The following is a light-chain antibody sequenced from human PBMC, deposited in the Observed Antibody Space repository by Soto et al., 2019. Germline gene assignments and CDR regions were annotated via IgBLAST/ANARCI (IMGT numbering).Light chain of an antibody. CDR3: QQVNSYPFT. Sequence: EIVLTQSPGTLSLSPGERATLSCRASQSVSSSYLAWYQQKPGKAPKLLIHAASTLQSGVPSRFSGSGSGTEFTLTISSLQPEDFATYYCQQVNSYPFTFGPGTKVDIK. CDR1: QSVSSSY. J-gene: IGKJ3*01. CDR2: AAS. V-gene: IGKV3D-7*01.